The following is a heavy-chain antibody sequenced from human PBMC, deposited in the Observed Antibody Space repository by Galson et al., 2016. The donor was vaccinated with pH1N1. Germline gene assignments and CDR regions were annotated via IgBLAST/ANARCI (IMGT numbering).Heavy chain of an antibody. CDR3: ARGGYCSGGSCYDVFDY. V-gene: IGHV1-8*01. CDR2: MNPNNDNT. J-gene: IGHJ4*02. Sequence: SVKVSCKASGYTFTDYDFNWVRQGTGQGLEWMGWMNPNNDNTGYAQKFQGRVTMTRNTSISTAYMELSSLRSEDTAVYYCARGGYCSGGSCYDVFDYWGQGTLVTVS. CDR1: GYTFTDYD. D-gene: IGHD2-15*01.